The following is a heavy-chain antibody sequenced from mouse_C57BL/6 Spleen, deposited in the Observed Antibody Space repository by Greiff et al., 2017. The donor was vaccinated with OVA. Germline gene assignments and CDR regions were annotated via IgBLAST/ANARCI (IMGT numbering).Heavy chain of an antibody. V-gene: IGHV5-17*01. Sequence: EVQVVESGGGLVKPGGSLKLSCAASGFTFSDYGMHWVRQAPEKGLEWVAYISSGSSTIYYADTVKGRFTISRDNAKNSLFLQMTSLRSEDTAMYYCARPVVGYWYFDVWGTGTTVTVSS. J-gene: IGHJ1*03. CDR3: ARPVVGYWYFDV. CDR1: GFTFSDYG. D-gene: IGHD1-1*01. CDR2: ISSGSSTI.